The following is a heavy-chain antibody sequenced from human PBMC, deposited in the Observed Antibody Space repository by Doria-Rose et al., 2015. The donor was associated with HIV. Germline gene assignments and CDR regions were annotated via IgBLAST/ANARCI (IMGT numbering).Heavy chain of an antibody. D-gene: IGHD3-10*01. Sequence: VQLQESGPGLVRPSQTLSLTCTVSGDSISSGDSFWSWIRQHPGKGPEWIGYISSSGTTYYYPSLRGRLTISLDASKNQFSLNLNSVTAADTAVYYCARARNYGFPHFFDFWGQGTLVTVSS. CDR3: ARARNYGFPHFFDF. J-gene: IGHJ4*02. CDR2: ISSSGTT. V-gene: IGHV4-30-4*01. CDR1: GDSISSGDSF.